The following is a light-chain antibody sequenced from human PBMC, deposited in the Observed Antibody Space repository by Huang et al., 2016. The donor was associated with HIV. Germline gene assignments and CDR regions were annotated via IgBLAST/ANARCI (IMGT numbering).Light chain of an antibody. V-gene: IGKV1-27*01. CDR3: QKYDSAPRT. CDR1: RDISTF. Sequence: MTQSPPSLSASIGDRVTLTCRASRDISTFLAWYQQKPGKPPRLLIYAASILHSGVPSRFSGGGSGTNVTLTVSSLQPEDVANYYCQKYDSAPRTFGQGTKLEL. J-gene: IGKJ1*01. CDR2: AAS.